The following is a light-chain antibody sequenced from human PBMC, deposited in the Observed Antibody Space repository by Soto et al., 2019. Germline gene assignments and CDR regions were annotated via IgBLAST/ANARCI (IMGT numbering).Light chain of an antibody. CDR1: QSVSTD. V-gene: IGKV3-15*01. CDR3: QQYFSWPPWT. J-gene: IGKJ1*01. Sequence: TQSPATLSVSPGEGVTLSCRASQSVSTDLAWYQQKPGQAPRLLIYGASIRAIGVPDRFSGSGSGTYFTFTISSLQSEDSAIYYCQQYFSWPPWTFGQGTKVEV. CDR2: GAS.